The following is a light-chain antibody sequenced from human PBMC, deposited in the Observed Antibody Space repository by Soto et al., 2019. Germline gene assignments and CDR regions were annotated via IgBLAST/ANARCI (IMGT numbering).Light chain of an antibody. CDR3: QQSYNGAT. CDR1: QSVRSGY. Sequence: EIVLTQSPATLSLSPGERATLSCRASQSVRSGYFAWYQQKSGQAPRLLIFRASDRPTAIPDRFSGSGFGTDFTLTISSLEPEDFAVYYCQQSYNGATFGPGTKVDVK. J-gene: IGKJ3*01. CDR2: RAS. V-gene: IGKV3D-20*02.